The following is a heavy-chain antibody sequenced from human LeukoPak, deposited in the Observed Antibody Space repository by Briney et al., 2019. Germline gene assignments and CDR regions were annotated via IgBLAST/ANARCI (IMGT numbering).Heavy chain of an antibody. Sequence: GGSLRLSCTASGFTLTTYSMDWVRQAPAKGLEWVSSIDNSGTYIYYADSVKGRFTISRDNSKNSLYLQMNSLRAEDTAVYYCASANPILLDYYYYYYMDVWGKGTTVTVSS. D-gene: IGHD3-3*01. J-gene: IGHJ6*03. CDR2: IDNSGTYI. CDR1: GFTLTTYS. V-gene: IGHV3-21*01. CDR3: ASANPILLDYYYYYYMDV.